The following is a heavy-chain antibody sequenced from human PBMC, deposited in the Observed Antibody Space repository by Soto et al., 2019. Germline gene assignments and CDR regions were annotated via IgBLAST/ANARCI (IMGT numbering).Heavy chain of an antibody. D-gene: IGHD5-12*01. CDR3: AKDLGPQDIVATIYDY. Sequence: VGSLRLSCAASGFTFSSYAMSWVRQAPGKGLEWVSAISGSGGSTYYADSGKGRFTSSKDKSKNTLYLQMNSLRAEDTAVYYCAKDLGPQDIVATIYDYWGQGTLVTVSS. J-gene: IGHJ4*02. CDR2: ISGSGGST. V-gene: IGHV3-23*01. CDR1: GFTFSSYA.